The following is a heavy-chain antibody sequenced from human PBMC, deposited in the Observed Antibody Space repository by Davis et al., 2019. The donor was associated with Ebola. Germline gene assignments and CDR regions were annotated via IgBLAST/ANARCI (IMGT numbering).Heavy chain of an antibody. CDR2: IYYSGST. CDR1: GGSISSSSYY. Sequence: SETLSLTCTVSGGSISSSSYYWGWIRQPPGKGLEWIGTIYYSGSTYYNPSLKSRVTISVDTSKNQFSLKLSSVTAADTAVYYCARDRGPYNWFDPWGQGTLVTVSS. CDR3: ARDRGPYNWFDP. V-gene: IGHV4-39*02. J-gene: IGHJ5*02.